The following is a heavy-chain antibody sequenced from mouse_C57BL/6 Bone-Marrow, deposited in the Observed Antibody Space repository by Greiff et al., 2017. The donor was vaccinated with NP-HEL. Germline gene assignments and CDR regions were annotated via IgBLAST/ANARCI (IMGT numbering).Heavy chain of an antibody. CDR1: GYTFTGYW. J-gene: IGHJ1*03. CDR2: ILPGSGST. CDR3: ARWGYYYGSSDYWYFDV. D-gene: IGHD1-1*01. V-gene: IGHV1-9*01. Sequence: QVQLQQSGAELMKPGASVKLSCKATGYTFTGYWIEWVKQRPGHGLEWIGEILPGSGSTNYNEKFKGKATFTADTSSNTAYMQLRSLTTEDSAIYYCARWGYYYGSSDYWYFDVWGTGTTDTVSS.